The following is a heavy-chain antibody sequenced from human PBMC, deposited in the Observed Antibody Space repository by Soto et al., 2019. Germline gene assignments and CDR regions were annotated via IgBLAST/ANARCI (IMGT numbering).Heavy chain of an antibody. Sequence: SETLSLTCTVSGGSISSYYWSWIRQPPGKGLEWIGYIYYSGSTNYNPSLKSRVTISVDTSKNQFSLKLSSVTAADTAVYYCARDLYGSGSTYFDYWGQGTRSPSPQ. CDR3: ARDLYGSGSTYFDY. V-gene: IGHV4-59*01. CDR2: IYYSGST. D-gene: IGHD3-10*01. CDR1: GGSISSYY. J-gene: IGHJ4*02.